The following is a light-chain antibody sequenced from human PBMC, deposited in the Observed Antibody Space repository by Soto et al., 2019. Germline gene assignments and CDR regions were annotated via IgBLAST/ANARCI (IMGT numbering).Light chain of an antibody. CDR1: QSVIISY. V-gene: IGKV3-20*01. CDR3: QQYGSSPWK. CDR2: GAS. Sequence: IVLTHSPGTLSLSPGERATLSCRASQSVIISYLGWYQQKPGQAPRLLIDGASSRATGISDRFSGRGSGTSFPLPISRLEPEDFAMYYCQQYGSSPWKFGQGTKVNIK. J-gene: IGKJ1*01.